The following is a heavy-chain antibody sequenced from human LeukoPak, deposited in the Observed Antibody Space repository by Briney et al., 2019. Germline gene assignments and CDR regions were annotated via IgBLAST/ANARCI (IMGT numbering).Heavy chain of an antibody. CDR1: GYTFTSYG. CDR3: ARDGRQKVRGVTDY. J-gene: IGHJ4*02. D-gene: IGHD3-10*01. V-gene: IGHV1-18*04. Sequence: ASVKVSCKASGYTFTSYGISWVRQAPGQGLEWMGWISAYNGNTNYAQKLQGRVTMTTDTSTSIAYMELRSLRSDDTAVYYCARDGRQKVRGVTDYWGQGTLVTVSS. CDR2: ISAYNGNT.